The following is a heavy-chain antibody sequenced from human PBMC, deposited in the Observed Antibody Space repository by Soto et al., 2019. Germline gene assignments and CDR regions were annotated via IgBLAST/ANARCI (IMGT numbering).Heavy chain of an antibody. D-gene: IGHD1-26*01. J-gene: IGHJ4*02. CDR1: GGSISSYY. CDR2: IYNSGRST. Sequence: SETLSLTCTVSGGSISSYYWSWIRQPPGKGLEWIGYIYNSGRSTKYNPSLKSRVTISVDTSKNQFSLKLSSVTAADTAVYYCARTIGIKMAYFDYWGQGTLVTVSS. V-gene: IGHV4-59*01. CDR3: ARTIGIKMAYFDY.